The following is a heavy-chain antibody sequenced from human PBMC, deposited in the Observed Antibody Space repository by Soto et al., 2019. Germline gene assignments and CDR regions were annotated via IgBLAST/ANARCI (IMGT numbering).Heavy chain of an antibody. J-gene: IGHJ4*02. Sequence: QITLKESGPTLVKPTQTLTLTCTFSGFSFSTSGVAVNWIRQPPGKALEWLAIIYWDDDKRYNPSLRNRLTITKDTSKTQVVLTMTNMDPVDTATYYCAHYNWVTYLFDFWGQGTLVTVSS. D-gene: IGHD2-21*02. CDR1: GFSFSTSGVA. V-gene: IGHV2-5*02. CDR3: AHYNWVTYLFDF. CDR2: IYWDDDK.